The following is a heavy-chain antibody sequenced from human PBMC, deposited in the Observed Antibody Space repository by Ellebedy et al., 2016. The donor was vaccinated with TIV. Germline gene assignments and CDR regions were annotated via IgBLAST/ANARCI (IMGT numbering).Heavy chain of an antibody. D-gene: IGHD4-11*01. J-gene: IGHJ4*02. CDR1: GGSVSSGSYY. V-gene: IGHV4-61*01. Sequence: SETLSLTCTVSGGSVSSGSYYWSWIRQPPGKGLEWIGYIYYSGSTNYNPSLKSRVTISVDTSKNQFSLKLSSVTAADTAVYYCARVLPYYDYSNNGPWGYWGQGTLVTVSS. CDR3: ARVLPYYDYSNNGPWGY. CDR2: IYYSGST.